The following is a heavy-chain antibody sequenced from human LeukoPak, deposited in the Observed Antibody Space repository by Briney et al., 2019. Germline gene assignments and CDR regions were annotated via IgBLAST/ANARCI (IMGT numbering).Heavy chain of an antibody. CDR2: ISGSGGST. Sequence: GGSLRLSCAASGFTFSSYAMSWVRQAPGKGLEWVSAISGSGGSTYYADSVKGRFTISRDNSKNTLYLQMNSLRAEDTAVYYCAKGFGSYYYDSSGYYNQGLSGFDYWGQGTLVTVSS. V-gene: IGHV3-23*01. CDR3: AKGFGSYYYDSSGYYNQGLSGFDY. CDR1: GFTFSSYA. D-gene: IGHD3-22*01. J-gene: IGHJ4*02.